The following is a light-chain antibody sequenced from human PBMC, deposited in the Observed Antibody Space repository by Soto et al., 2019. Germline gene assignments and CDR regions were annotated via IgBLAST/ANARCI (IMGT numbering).Light chain of an antibody. V-gene: IGKV3-20*01. CDR2: GAS. CDR1: QSVSSSY. J-gene: IGKJ5*01. CDR3: QQYGSSST. Sequence: EIVLTQSPGTLSLSPGERDPLSCRASQSVSSSYLAWSQQNPGQPPKLLIYGASSRPTGIPDRFSGSGSGTDFSLTISRLEPEDFAVYYCQQYGSSSTFGQGTRLEI.